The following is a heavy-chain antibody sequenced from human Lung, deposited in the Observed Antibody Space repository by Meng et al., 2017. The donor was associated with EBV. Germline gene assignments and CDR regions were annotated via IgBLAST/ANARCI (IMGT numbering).Heavy chain of an antibody. V-gene: IGHV4-34*01. J-gene: IGHJ4*02. Sequence: HEQLRQWGAGLLRPSETLSLTCGVSGRSFSSSYWSWIRQPPGKGLEWIGQINYSGITNYNPSLKSRVTISVDTSKNQFSLSLNSVTAADTAVYYCARGGTSSAPFDYWGQGTLVTVFS. CDR1: GRSFSSSY. D-gene: IGHD2-2*01. CDR3: ARGGTSSAPFDY. CDR2: INYSGIT.